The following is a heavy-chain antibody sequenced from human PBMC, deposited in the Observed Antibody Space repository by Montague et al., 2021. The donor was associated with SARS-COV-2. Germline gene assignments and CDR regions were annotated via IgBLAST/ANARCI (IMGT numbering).Heavy chain of an antibody. CDR1: GASVRTYY. J-gene: IGHJ6*02. Sequence: SETLSLTCTVSGASVRTYYWSWIRQSAGKKLEWMGRLYTSGSTYYNPSSKSQVTMSLDTSKNLFALNLSSMTAADTAVYYCARDGADYSFAYYHEMDVWGQGIAVTVSS. CDR2: LYTSGST. CDR3: ARDGADYSFAYYHEMDV. V-gene: IGHV4-4*07. D-gene: IGHD5-12*01.